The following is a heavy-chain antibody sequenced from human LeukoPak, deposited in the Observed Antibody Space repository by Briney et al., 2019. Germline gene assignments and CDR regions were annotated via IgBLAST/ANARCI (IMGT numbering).Heavy chain of an antibody. Sequence: SVKVSCKASGFTFTSSAVQWVRQARGQRLEWIGWIVVGSGNTNYAQKFQERVTITRDMSTSTAYMELSSLRSEDTAVYYCAASPDYYDSSGYSYYFDYWGQRTLVTVSS. CDR2: IVVGSGNT. CDR1: GFTFTSSA. V-gene: IGHV1-58*01. D-gene: IGHD3-22*01. CDR3: AASPDYYDSSGYSYYFDY. J-gene: IGHJ4*02.